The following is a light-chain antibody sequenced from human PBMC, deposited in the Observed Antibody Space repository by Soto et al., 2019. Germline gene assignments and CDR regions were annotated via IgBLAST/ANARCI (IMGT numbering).Light chain of an antibody. CDR2: EVS. CDR1: NTDIGYYNY. Sequence: QSVLTQPASVSGSPGQSITISCTGSNTDIGYYNYVSWYQQLPGEAPHLIIYEVSNRPSGVSNRFSGSKSGNTASLTISGLQAEDEADYYCSSYTSSSISYVFGTGTKVTVL. J-gene: IGLJ1*01. V-gene: IGLV2-14*01. CDR3: SSYTSSSISYV.